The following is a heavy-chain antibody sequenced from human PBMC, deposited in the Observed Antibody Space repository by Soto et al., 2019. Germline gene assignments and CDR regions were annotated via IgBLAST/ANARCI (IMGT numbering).Heavy chain of an antibody. D-gene: IGHD6-6*01. V-gene: IGHV3-48*01. CDR3: AKDIWQLGSYYYGMDV. CDR2: ISSSSSTI. Sequence: GGSLRLSCAASGFTFSSYSMNWVRQAPGKGLEWVSYISSSSSTIYYADSVKGRFTISRDNAKNSLYLQMNSLRAEDTALYYCAKDIWQLGSYYYGMDVWGQGTTVTVSS. CDR1: GFTFSSYS. J-gene: IGHJ6*02.